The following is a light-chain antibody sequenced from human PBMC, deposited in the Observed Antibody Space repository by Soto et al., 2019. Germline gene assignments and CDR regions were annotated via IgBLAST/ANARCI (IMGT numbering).Light chain of an antibody. CDR1: SSDVGGYNY. J-gene: IGLJ2*01. CDR3: SSYAGNNNFV. V-gene: IGLV2-8*01. CDR2: EVS. Sequence: QSALTQPPSASGSPGQSVTISCTGTSSDVGGYNYVSWYQQHPGKAPKLMIYEVSKRPSGVPGRFSGSKSGNTASLTVSGLQAEDEAEYYCSSYAGNNNFVFGGGTKLTVL.